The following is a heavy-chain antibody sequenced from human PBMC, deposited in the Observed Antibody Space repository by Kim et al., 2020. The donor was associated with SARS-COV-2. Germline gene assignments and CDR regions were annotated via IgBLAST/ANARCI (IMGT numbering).Heavy chain of an antibody. V-gene: IGHV4-4*02. D-gene: IGHD3-22*01. CDR3: AGDASSGYYRAGYYYGMDV. CDR1: GGSISSSNW. J-gene: IGHJ6*02. Sequence: SETLSLTCAVSGGSISSSNWWSWVRQPPGKGLEWIGEIYHSGSTNYNPSLKSRVTISVDKSKNQFSLKLSSVTAADTAVYYCAGDASSGYYRAGYYYGMDVWGQGTTVTVSS. CDR2: IYHSGST.